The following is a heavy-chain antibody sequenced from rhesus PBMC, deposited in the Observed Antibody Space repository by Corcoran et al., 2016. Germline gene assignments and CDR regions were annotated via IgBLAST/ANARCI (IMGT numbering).Heavy chain of an antibody. Sequence: LQMQGSGPGMVKHSETLSLTCAVSGGSISSNYWGWIRQPPEEGLELFGRSCGSGGTTDTNPSLKSRVPISTATSTNQFSLKRSSGTAADTAVYYCARNGYSYSYYPFDYWGQGVLVTVSS. CDR2: SCGSGGTT. CDR1: GGSISSNY. D-gene: IGHD5-12*01. J-gene: IGHJ4*01. V-gene: IGHV4-173*01. CDR3: ARNGYSYSYYPFDY.